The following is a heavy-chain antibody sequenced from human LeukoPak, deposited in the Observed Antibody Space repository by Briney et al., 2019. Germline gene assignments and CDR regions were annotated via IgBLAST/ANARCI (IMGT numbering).Heavy chain of an antibody. CDR3: ARPSTGTTTGFDH. Sequence: SETLSLTCTVSGGSISSSSYYWGWIRQPPGKGLEWIGSIYYSGSTYYNPSLKSRVTISVDTSKNQFSLKLSSVTAADTAVYYCARPSTGTTTGFDHWGQGTLVTVSS. D-gene: IGHD1-7*01. J-gene: IGHJ4*02. CDR1: GGSISSSSYY. CDR2: IYYSGST. V-gene: IGHV4-39*01.